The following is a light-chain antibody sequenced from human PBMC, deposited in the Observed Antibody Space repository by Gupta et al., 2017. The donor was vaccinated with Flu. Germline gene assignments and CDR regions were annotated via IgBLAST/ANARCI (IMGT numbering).Light chain of an antibody. Sequence: DIVMTQSLDSLAVSLGERASINCKSSQSVLNSSSKKNHLAWYQQKPGQPPKLLIYWASARESGVPDRFSGSGSRTDFTLTITSLQAEDVAVYYCQQHDSIPYTFGQGTKVEIK. J-gene: IGKJ2*01. CDR2: WAS. CDR3: QQHDSIPYT. CDR1: QSVLNSSSKKNH. V-gene: IGKV4-1*01.